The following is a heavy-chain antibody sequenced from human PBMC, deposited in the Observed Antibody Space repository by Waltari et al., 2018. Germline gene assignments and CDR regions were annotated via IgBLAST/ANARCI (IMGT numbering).Heavy chain of an antibody. CDR2: IYTSGST. CDR1: GGSISSGRYS. CDR3: ARTREAAAADYWYFDL. J-gene: IGHJ2*01. D-gene: IGHD6-13*01. V-gene: IGHV4-61*02. Sequence: QVQLQESGPGLVKPSQTLSLTCTVSGGSISSGRYSWSWIRQPAGKGLEWIGRIYTSGSTNYNPSLKSRVTISVDTSKNQFSLKLSSVTAADTAVYYCARTREAAAADYWYFDLWGRGTLVTVSS.